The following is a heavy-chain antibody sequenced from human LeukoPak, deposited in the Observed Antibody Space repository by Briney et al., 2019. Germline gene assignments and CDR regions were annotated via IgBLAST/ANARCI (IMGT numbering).Heavy chain of an antibody. CDR1: GFTFSSYD. V-gene: IGHV3-13*01. D-gene: IGHD5-12*01. CDR2: IGTAGDT. Sequence: GGSLRLSCAASGFTFSSYDMHWVRQATGKGLEWVSAIGTAGDTYYPGSVKGRFTISRENAKNSLYLRMNSLRAGDTAVYYCARGDSGGYDLAFFDYWGQGTLVTVSS. J-gene: IGHJ4*02. CDR3: ARGDSGGYDLAFFDY.